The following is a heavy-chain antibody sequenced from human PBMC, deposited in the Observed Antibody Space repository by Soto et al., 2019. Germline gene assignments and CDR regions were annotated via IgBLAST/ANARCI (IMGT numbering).Heavy chain of an antibody. V-gene: IGHV3-53*01. CDR1: GFTVSSNY. D-gene: IGHD5-18*01. CDR3: ASGLWLDY. Sequence: EVQLVESGGGLIQPGGSLRLSCAASGFTVSSNYMNWVRQAPGKGLEWVSVIYSGGRTYFADSVKGRFTISRDNSKNTMYLQMNSLRAEDTAVYYCASGLWLDYWGQGTLVTVSS. J-gene: IGHJ4*02. CDR2: IYSGGRT.